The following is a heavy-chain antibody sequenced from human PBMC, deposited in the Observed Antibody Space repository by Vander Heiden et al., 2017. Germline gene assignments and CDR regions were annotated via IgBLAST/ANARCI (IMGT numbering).Heavy chain of an antibody. CDR1: GASLITSSY. J-gene: IGHJ5*02. D-gene: IGHD6-19*01. V-gene: IGHV4-39*01. Sequence: QLQLQESGSGLVKPSETLSLTCNVSGASLITSSYWGWIRQPPGKGLEWIGSMYYSGSTYYNPSLKSRVTMSVDTSKNKFSLKLTSLIAADTAVYYCARHRFSSSLSWGQGTLVTVSS. CDR2: MYYSGST. CDR3: ARHRFSSSLS.